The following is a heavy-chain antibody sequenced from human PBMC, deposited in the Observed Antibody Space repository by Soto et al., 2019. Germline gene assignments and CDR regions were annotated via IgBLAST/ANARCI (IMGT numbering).Heavy chain of an antibody. CDR1: GGSISSYY. D-gene: IGHD3-9*01. Sequence: LSLTCTVSGGSISSYYWSWIRQPPGKGLEWIGYIYYSGSTNYNPPLKSRVTISVDTSKNQFSLKLSSVTAADTAVYYCARGDYDILTGYTYYYYYGMDVWGQGTTVTVSS. CDR2: IYYSGST. V-gene: IGHV4-59*01. CDR3: ARGDYDILTGYTYYYYYGMDV. J-gene: IGHJ6*02.